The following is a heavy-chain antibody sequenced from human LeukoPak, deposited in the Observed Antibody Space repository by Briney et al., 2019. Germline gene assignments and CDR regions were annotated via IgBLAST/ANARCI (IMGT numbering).Heavy chain of an antibody. V-gene: IGHV1-2*02. CDR3: ARRLNYYDSSGYHDAFDI. Sequence: ASVKVSCKASGYTFTDYYIHWVRQAPGQGLEWMGWINPNSGGTNYAQKFQGRVTMTRDTSISTAYMELSRLRSDDTAVYYCARRLNYYDSSGYHDAFDIWGQGTMVTVSS. J-gene: IGHJ3*02. D-gene: IGHD3-22*01. CDR2: INPNSGGT. CDR1: GYTFTDYY.